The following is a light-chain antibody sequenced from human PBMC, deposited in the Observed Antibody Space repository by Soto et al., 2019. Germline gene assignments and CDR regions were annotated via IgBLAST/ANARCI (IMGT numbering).Light chain of an antibody. V-gene: IGKV3-15*01. Sequence: EIVMTQSPATLSVSPGEGATLSCRASQSVIIKLAWYQQKPGQAPRLLIHGATTRATGIPARFSGSGSGAEFTLTISSLQSEDFAIYYCQQYNNWPRATFGGGTKVDIK. CDR2: GAT. J-gene: IGKJ4*01. CDR3: QQYNNWPRAT. CDR1: QSVIIK.